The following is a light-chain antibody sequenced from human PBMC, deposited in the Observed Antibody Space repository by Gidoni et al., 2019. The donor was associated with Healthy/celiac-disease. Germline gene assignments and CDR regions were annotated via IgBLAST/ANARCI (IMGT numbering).Light chain of an antibody. CDR2: SKN. V-gene: IGLV3-19*01. J-gene: IGLJ2*01. CDR1: SLRSSY. Sequence: SSELTQDPAVSVALGQTVRITCQGDSLRSSYASWYQQKPGQAPVLVIYSKNNRPSGIPDRFSGSSSGNTASLTITGAQAENEADYYCNSRDSSGNHHVVFGGGTKLTVL. CDR3: NSRDSSGNHHVV.